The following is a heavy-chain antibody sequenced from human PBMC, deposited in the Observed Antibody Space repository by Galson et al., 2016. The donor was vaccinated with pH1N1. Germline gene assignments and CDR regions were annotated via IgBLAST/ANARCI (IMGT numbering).Heavy chain of an antibody. CDR2: VNPGGSTI. Sequence: QSGAEVKKPGESLKISCKASGYRFTSYWIAWVRQVPGKGLEWVGVVNPGGSTIRYGPPFQGQVTISSDQSIHTAYLQWISLKASDTATHYCARQYAFGDYRGNAFDIWGQGTMVIVSS. J-gene: IGHJ3*02. D-gene: IGHD4-17*01. CDR3: ARQYAFGDYRGNAFDI. V-gene: IGHV5-51*03. CDR1: GYRFTSYW.